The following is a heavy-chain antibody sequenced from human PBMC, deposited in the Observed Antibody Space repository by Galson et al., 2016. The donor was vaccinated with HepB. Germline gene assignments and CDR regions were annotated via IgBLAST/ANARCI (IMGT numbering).Heavy chain of an antibody. V-gene: IGHV3-30*04. CDR2: ISFDGNNK. D-gene: IGHD4-23*01. J-gene: IGHJ6*02. CDR1: GFIFSNYA. CDR3: ARDEAGPSPNSGSEVYYYGMDV. Sequence: SLRLSCAASGFIFSNYAMHWVRQAPGKGLEWVAVISFDGNNKYYADSVKGRFTISRDNSKNTLYLQMNSLRAEDTAVYYCARDEAGPSPNSGSEVYYYGMDVWGQGTTVTVSS.